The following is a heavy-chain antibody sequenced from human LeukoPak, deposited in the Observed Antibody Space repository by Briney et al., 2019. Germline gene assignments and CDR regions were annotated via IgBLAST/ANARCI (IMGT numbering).Heavy chain of an antibody. D-gene: IGHD3-3*01. V-gene: IGHV4-39*07. CDR1: GGSISSSSYY. Sequence: PSETLSLTCTASGGSISSSSYYWGWIRQPPGKGLEWIGSIYYSGKTYYSPSLESRITMSVDTSKNQFSLKLSSVTAADTAVYYCARARRHRWSGYPNWFDPWGQGTLVTVSS. J-gene: IGHJ5*02. CDR2: IYYSGKT. CDR3: ARARRHRWSGYPNWFDP.